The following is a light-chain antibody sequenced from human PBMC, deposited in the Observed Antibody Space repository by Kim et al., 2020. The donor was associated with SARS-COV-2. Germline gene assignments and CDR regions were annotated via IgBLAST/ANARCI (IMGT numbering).Light chain of an antibody. Sequence: QSALTQPASVSGSPGQSITISCTGTSSDVGGYNYVSWYQQHPGKAPKLMIYDVSKRPSGVSNRFSRSKSGNTASLTISGLQAEDEADYYCSSYTSSSTNVFGTGTKVTVL. CDR1: SSDVGGYNY. J-gene: IGLJ1*01. CDR2: DVS. V-gene: IGLV2-14*01. CDR3: SSYTSSSTNV.